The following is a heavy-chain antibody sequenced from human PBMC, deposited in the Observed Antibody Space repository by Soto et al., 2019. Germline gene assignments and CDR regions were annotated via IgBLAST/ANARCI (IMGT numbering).Heavy chain of an antibody. CDR3: ARFNSGSYYQRHDCFYP. V-gene: IGHV5-51*01. Sequence: PGESLKISCEGSGYSFTSYWIGWVRQMPGKGLEWMAIIYPGDSDTRYSPSFQGQVTISADKSISTAYLQRSSLRASDTAMYYCARFNSGSYYQRHDCFYPWGQGTMVTVS. D-gene: IGHD1-26*01. CDR1: GYSFTSYW. J-gene: IGHJ5*02. CDR2: IYPGDSDT.